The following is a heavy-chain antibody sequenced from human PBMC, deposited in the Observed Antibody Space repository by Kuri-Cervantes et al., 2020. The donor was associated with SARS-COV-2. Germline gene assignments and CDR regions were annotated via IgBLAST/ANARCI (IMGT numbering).Heavy chain of an antibody. J-gene: IGHJ4*02. CDR2: INPDGSYT. D-gene: IGHD1-1*01. CDR1: GFTFSGHW. V-gene: IGHV3-74*01. CDR3: VRDGDHWNFDY. Sequence: LALTCAASGFTFSGHWIHWVRQASGKGLVWVSGINPDGSYTNNADSVKGRFTLSRDNAKNMLFLQMNSQMAEDTAVYYCVRDGDHWNFDYWGQGTLVTVSS.